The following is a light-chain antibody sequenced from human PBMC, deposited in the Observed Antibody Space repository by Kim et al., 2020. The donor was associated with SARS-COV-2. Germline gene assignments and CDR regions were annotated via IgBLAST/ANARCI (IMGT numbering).Light chain of an antibody. J-gene: IGLJ3*02. CDR1: SGHSSYT. Sequence: QPVLTQSSSASASLGSSVKLTCTLSSGHSSYTIAWHQQQPGKAPRYLMKLEGSGSYNKGSGVPDRFSGSSSGADRYLTISNLQSEDEADYYCETWDSNTRVFGGGTQLTVL. CDR2: LEGSGSY. CDR3: ETWDSNTRV. V-gene: IGLV4-60*03.